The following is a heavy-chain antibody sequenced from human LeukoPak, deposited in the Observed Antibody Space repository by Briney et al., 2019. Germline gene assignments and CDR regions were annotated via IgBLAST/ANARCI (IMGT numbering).Heavy chain of an antibody. V-gene: IGHV1-18*01. D-gene: IGHD3-3*01. CDR3: ARFLTIFGVGHFSYYYYYGMDV. CDR2: ISAYNGNT. Sequence: ASVKVSCKASGYTFTSYGISWVRQAPGQGLEWMGWISAYNGNTNYAQKLQGRVTMTTDTSTSTAYMELRSLRSDDTAVYYFARFLTIFGVGHFSYYYYYGMDVWGQGPTVTVSS. J-gene: IGHJ6*02. CDR1: GYTFTSYG.